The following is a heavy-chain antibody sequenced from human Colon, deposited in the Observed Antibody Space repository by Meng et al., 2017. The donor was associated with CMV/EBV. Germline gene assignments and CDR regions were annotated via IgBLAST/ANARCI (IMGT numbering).Heavy chain of an antibody. J-gene: IGHJ4*02. Sequence: GESLKISCAASGFTFSSYAMHWVRQAPGKGLEWVAVISYDGSNKYYADSVKGRFTISRDNSKNTLYLQMNSLRAEDTAVYYCARDGGYYDSSGYPVGLDYWGQGTLVTVSS. D-gene: IGHD3-22*01. CDR2: ISYDGSNK. CDR1: GFTFSSYA. V-gene: IGHV3-30-3*01. CDR3: ARDGGYYDSSGYPVGLDY.